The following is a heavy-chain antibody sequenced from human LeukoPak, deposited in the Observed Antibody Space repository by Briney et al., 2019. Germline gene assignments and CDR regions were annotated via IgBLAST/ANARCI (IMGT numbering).Heavy chain of an antibody. CDR3: ARSVGGATTPRFDY. J-gene: IGHJ4*02. V-gene: IGHV1-69*02. Sequence: KFQSRVTITADKSTSTAYMEVRSLGSEDTAVYYCARSVGGATTPRFDYWGQGTLVTVSS. D-gene: IGHD1-26*01.